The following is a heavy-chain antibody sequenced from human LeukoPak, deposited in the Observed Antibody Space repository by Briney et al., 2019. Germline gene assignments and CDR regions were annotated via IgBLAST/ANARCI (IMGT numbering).Heavy chain of an antibody. J-gene: IGHJ4*02. CDR1: GYTLTSNY. CDR3: ARDQEGFDY. V-gene: IGHV1-46*01. CDR2: IYPRDGST. Sequence: ASVKVSCKASGYTLTSNYIHWVRQAPGQGLEWMGMIYPRDGSTSYAQKFQGRVTVARDTSTSTVHMELSGLRSEDTAVYYCARDQEGFDYWGQGTLVTVSS.